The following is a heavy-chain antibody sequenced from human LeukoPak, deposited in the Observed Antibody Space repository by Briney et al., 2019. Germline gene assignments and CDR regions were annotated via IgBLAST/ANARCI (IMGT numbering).Heavy chain of an antibody. CDR1: GGSFSGYY. D-gene: IGHD5-18*01. CDR3: ARLGQLWLPSLDY. CDR2: INHSGST. V-gene: IGHV4-34*01. J-gene: IGHJ4*02. Sequence: PSETLSLTCAVYGGSFSGYYWSWIRQPPGKGLEWIGEINHSGSTNYNPSLKSRVTISVDTSKNQFSLKLSSVTAADTAVYYCARLGQLWLPSLDYWGQGTLVTVSS.